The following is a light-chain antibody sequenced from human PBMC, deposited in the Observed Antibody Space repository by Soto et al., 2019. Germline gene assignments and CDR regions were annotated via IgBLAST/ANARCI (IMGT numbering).Light chain of an antibody. CDR3: CSYDGSSTYV. CDR1: SSDVGRYDL. Sequence: QSVLTQPASVSGSPGQLITISCTGSSSDVGRYDLVSWYQQHPGKVPKLIIHEVTKRSSGLSNRFSGSKSGNTASLTISGLQDEEEADYSCCSYDGSSTYVFGTGTKVTV. CDR2: EVT. J-gene: IGLJ1*01. V-gene: IGLV2-23*02.